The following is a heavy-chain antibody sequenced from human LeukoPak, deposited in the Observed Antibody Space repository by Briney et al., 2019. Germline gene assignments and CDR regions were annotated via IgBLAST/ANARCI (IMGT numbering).Heavy chain of an antibody. CDR2: ISYDGSNK. J-gene: IGHJ4*02. D-gene: IGHD3-10*01. CDR1: GFTFSSYG. Sequence: PGRSLRLSCAAFGFTFSSYGMHWVRQAPGKGPEWVAVISYDGSNKYYADSVKGRFTISRDNSRNTLYLQMNSLRTEDTAVYYCATGMLRGTIMIHLDHWGQGTLVTVSS. CDR3: ATGMLRGTIMIHLDH. V-gene: IGHV3-30*03.